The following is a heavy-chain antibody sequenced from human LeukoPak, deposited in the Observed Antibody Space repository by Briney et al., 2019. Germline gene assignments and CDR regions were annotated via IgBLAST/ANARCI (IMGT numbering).Heavy chain of an antibody. CDR2: ISWNSGSI. CDR3: AKDGSIAAAGASWFDP. CDR1: GFTFDDYA. J-gene: IGHJ5*02. V-gene: IGHV3-9*01. Sequence: PGGSLRLSCAASGFTFDDYAMHWVRQAPGKGLEWVSGISWNSGSIGYADSAKGRFTISRDNSKNTLYLQMNSLRAEDTAVYYCAKDGSIAAAGASWFDPWGQGTLVTVSS. D-gene: IGHD6-13*01.